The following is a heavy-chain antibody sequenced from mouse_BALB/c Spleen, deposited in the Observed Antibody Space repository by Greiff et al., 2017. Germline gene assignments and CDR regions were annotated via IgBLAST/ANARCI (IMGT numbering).Heavy chain of an antibody. D-gene: IGHD1-1*01. J-gene: IGHJ2*01. CDR1: GFTFSSYT. CDR3: TRDGDYYGSRPFDY. CDR2: ISSGGSYT. V-gene: IGHV5-6-4*01. Sequence: EVMLVESGGGLVQPGGSRKLSCAASGFTFSSYTMSWVRQTPEKRLEWVATISSGGSYTYYPDSVKGRFTISRDNAKNTLYLQMSSLKSEDTAMYYCTRDGDYYGSRPFDYWGQGTTLTVSS.